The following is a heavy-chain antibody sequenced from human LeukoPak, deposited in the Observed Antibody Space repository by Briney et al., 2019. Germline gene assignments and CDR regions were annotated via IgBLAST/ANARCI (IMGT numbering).Heavy chain of an antibody. Sequence: GGSLRLSCAASGFTFSSYSMNWVRQAPGKGLEWVSSISSSSSYIYYADSVKGRFTISRDNAKNSLYLQMNSLRAEDTAVYYCARDLLPYTSYYGMDVWGQGTTVTVSS. CDR2: ISSSSSYI. CDR3: ARDLLPYTSYYGMDV. V-gene: IGHV3-21*01. J-gene: IGHJ6*02. CDR1: GFTFSSYS. D-gene: IGHD2-2*02.